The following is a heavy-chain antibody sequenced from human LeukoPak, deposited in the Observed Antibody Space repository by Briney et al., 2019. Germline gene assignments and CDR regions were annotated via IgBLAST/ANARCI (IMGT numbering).Heavy chain of an antibody. J-gene: IGHJ4*02. Sequence: ASVKVSCKASGGTFSSYVISWVRQAPGQGLEWMGGIIPIFGTANYAQKFQGRVTITADESTSTAYMELSSLRSEDTAVYYCARVVNYDSSGSYYFDYWGQGTLVTVSS. CDR3: ARVVNYDSSGSYYFDY. V-gene: IGHV1-69*13. CDR2: IIPIFGTA. CDR1: GGTFSSYV. D-gene: IGHD3-22*01.